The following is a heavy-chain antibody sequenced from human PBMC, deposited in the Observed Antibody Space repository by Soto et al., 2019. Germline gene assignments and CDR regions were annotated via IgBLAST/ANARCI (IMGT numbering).Heavy chain of an antibody. CDR2: IYYSGST. CDR1: GGSISSSSYY. D-gene: IGHD3-3*01. Sequence: QLQESGPGLVKPSETLSLTCTVSGGSISSSSYYWGWIRQPPGKGLEWIGSIYYSGSTYYNPSLKSRVTISVDTSKNQFSLKLSSVTAADTAVYYCARLKRQVTIFGVVTHDAFDIWGQGTMVTVSS. J-gene: IGHJ3*02. V-gene: IGHV4-39*01. CDR3: ARLKRQVTIFGVVTHDAFDI.